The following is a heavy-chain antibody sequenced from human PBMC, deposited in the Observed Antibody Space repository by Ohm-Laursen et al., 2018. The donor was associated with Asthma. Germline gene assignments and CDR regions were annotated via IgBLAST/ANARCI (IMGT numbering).Heavy chain of an antibody. V-gene: IGHV3-7*03. CDR1: GVAFTDSW. J-gene: IGHJ5*02. D-gene: IGHD6-13*01. CDR2: INPLGYEK. CDR3: GRVYSSSWDP. Sequence: GSLRLSCTASGVAFTDSWMSWVRQLPGGSLEWVAKINPLGYEKYYMDSVRGRFTTSRDNARNSAYLQMNSLRADDTAVYYCGRVYSSSWDPRGQGTLVTVSS.